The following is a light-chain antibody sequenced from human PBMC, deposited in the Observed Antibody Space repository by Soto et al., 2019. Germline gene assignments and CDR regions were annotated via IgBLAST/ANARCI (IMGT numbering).Light chain of an antibody. Sequence: SYELAQPPSVSVAPGQTASITCGGTDIGSKNVHWYQQKPGQAPVLVVYDDSDRPSGIPERFSGSNSGNTATLTINRVEAEDEADYYCQVWDSSSDHSYVFGTGTKVTVL. CDR3: QVWDSSSDHSYV. CDR2: DDS. CDR1: DIGSKN. V-gene: IGLV3-21*02. J-gene: IGLJ1*01.